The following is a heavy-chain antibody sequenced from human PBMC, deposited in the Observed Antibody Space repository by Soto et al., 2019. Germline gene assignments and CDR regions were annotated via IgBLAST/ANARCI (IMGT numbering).Heavy chain of an antibody. CDR3: ARGSPDYYGSGSYYYYGMDV. CDR1: GFTFSSYS. V-gene: IGHV3-48*01. J-gene: IGHJ6*02. D-gene: IGHD3-10*01. CDR2: ISSSSSTI. Sequence: AGGPLRLSWAASGFTFSSYSMNWVSQAPGKGLEWVSYISSSSSTIYYADSVKGRFTISRGNAKNSLCLQMNSLRAEDTAVYYCARGSPDYYGSGSYYYYGMDVWGQGTTVTVSS.